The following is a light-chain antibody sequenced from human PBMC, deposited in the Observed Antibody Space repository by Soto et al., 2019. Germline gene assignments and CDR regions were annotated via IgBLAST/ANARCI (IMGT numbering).Light chain of an antibody. J-gene: IGKJ1*01. Sequence: DIQLTQSPSFLSASVGDRVTITCRASQGISSYLAWYQQKPGKAPKLLIYAASTLQSGFPSRFSGSGSGTEFTRTISSLQPEDFATSYCQQLNSYPWTFGQGTKAEIK. CDR1: QGISSY. CDR3: QQLNSYPWT. V-gene: IGKV1-9*01. CDR2: AAS.